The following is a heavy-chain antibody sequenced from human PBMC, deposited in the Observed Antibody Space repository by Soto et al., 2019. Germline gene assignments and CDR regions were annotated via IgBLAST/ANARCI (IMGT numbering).Heavy chain of an antibody. Sequence: QVQLVESGGGVVQPGRSLRLSCAASGFTFSSHGMHWVRQAPGKGLEWVATIWSDGGGRHYIDSVKGRFTISRDNSENTLYLQMNNLRAEDTAVYYCARDMGFGKLGFDFDYRGQGTLVTVSS. V-gene: IGHV3-33*01. D-gene: IGHD3-16*01. CDR1: GFTFSSHG. J-gene: IGHJ4*02. CDR2: IWSDGGGR. CDR3: ARDMGFGKLGFDFDY.